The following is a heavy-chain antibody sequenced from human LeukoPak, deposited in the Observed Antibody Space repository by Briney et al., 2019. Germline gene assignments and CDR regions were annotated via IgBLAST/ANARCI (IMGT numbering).Heavy chain of an antibody. V-gene: IGHV3-43*02. D-gene: IGHD3-22*01. Sequence: GGSLRLSCAASGFTLGDYAMHWVRQAPGKGLEWVSLISGDGGSTYYADSVKGRFTISRDNSKNSLYLQMNSLRTEDTALYYCAKDNTAMVNYYDSSGYDYWGQGTLVTVSS. CDR1: GFTLGDYA. CDR3: AKDNTAMVNYYDSSGYDY. CDR2: ISGDGGST. J-gene: IGHJ4*02.